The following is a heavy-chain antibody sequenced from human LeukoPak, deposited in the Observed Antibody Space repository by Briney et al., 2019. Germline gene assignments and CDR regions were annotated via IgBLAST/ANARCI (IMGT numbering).Heavy chain of an antibody. CDR3: ARASISSPNTAMVDFDY. D-gene: IGHD5-18*01. CDR2: INHSGST. CDR1: GGSFSGYY. J-gene: IGHJ4*02. V-gene: IGHV4-34*01. Sequence: SETLSLTCAVYGGSFSGYYWSWIRQPPGKGLEWIGEINHSGSTNYNPSLKSRVTISVDTSKNQFSLKLSSVTAADTAVYYCARASISSPNTAMVDFDYWGQGTLVTVSS.